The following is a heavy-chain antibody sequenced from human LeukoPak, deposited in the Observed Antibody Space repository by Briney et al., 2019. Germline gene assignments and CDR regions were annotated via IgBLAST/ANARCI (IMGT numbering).Heavy chain of an antibody. V-gene: IGHV3-23*01. J-gene: IGHJ4*02. Sequence: GGSLRLSCAASKFAFSSYAMSWVRQAPGKGLEWVSAISGGGGNTYYADSVKGRFTISRDNSKNTLYLQMNSLRAEDTAVYYCARALYYDSSGYYALDGYWGQGTLVTVSS. D-gene: IGHD3-22*01. CDR3: ARALYYDSSGYYALDGY. CDR1: KFAFSSYA. CDR2: ISGGGGNT.